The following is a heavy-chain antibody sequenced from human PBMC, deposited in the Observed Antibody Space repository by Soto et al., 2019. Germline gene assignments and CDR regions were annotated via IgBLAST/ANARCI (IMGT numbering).Heavy chain of an antibody. Sequence: SETLSLTCTVSGGSISSSSYYWGWIRQPPGKGLEWIGSIYYSGSTYYNPSLKSRVTISVDTSKNQFSLKLSCVTAADTAVYYCARRLLVGAKVGAFDIWGQGTMVTVSS. CDR3: ARRLLVGAKVGAFDI. D-gene: IGHD1-26*01. CDR1: GGSISSSSYY. J-gene: IGHJ3*02. CDR2: IYYSGST. V-gene: IGHV4-39*01.